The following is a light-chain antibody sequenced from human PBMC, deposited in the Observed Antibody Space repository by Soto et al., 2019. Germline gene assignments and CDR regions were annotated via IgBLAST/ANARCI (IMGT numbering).Light chain of an antibody. Sequence: QPVLTQPASVSGSPRQWIAISCTGTSSDAGSYNLVSWYQQHPGKAPKLMIYEGSKRPSGVSNRFSGSKSGNTASLTISGLQAEDEADYYCCSYAGSSLYVFGTGTKVTVL. J-gene: IGLJ1*01. CDR3: CSYAGSSLYV. V-gene: IGLV2-23*01. CDR2: EGS. CDR1: SSDAGSYNL.